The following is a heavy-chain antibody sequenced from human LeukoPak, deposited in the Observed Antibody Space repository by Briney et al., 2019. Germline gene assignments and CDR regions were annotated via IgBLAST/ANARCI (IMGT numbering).Heavy chain of an antibody. V-gene: IGHV1-69*13. CDR1: GGTFSSYA. CDR3: ATYDQDTAMAHVGHYYYYYGMDV. J-gene: IGHJ6*02. CDR2: IIPILGTA. Sequence: SVKVSCKASGGTFSSYAISWVRQAPGQGLEWMGGIIPILGTANYAQKFQGRVTITADESTSTAYVELSSLRSEDTAVYYCATYDQDTAMAHVGHYYYYYGMDVWGQGTTVTVSS. D-gene: IGHD5-18*01.